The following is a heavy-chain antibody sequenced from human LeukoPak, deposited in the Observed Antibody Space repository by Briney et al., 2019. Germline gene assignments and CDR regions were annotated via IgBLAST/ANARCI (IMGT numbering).Heavy chain of an antibody. CDR3: ARAAVPAAHPYFDY. Sequence: ASVKVSCKASGYTFTGYYMHWVRQAPGQGLEGMGWINPNSGGTNYAQKFQGRVTMTRDTSISTAYMELSRLRSDDTAVYYCARAAVPAAHPYFDYWGQGTLVTVSS. J-gene: IGHJ4*02. CDR1: GYTFTGYY. CDR2: INPNSGGT. D-gene: IGHD2-2*01. V-gene: IGHV1-2*02.